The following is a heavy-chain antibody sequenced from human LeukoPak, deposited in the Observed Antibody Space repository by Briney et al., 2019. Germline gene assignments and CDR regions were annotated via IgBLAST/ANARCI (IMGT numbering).Heavy chain of an antibody. V-gene: IGHV1-69*02. D-gene: IGHD1-26*01. Sequence: SVKVSCKASGGTFSSYTISWVRQAPGQGLEWMGRIIPILGIANYAQKFQGRVTITADKSTSTAYMELSSLRSEDTAVYYCARVGVEGARHPCYFDYWGQGTLVTVSS. CDR2: IIPILGIA. CDR1: GGTFSSYT. CDR3: ARVGVEGARHPCYFDY. J-gene: IGHJ4*02.